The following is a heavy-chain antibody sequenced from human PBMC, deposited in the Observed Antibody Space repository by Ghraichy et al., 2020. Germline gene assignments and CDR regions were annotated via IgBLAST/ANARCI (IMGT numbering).Heavy chain of an antibody. CDR3: AISPYNGYSHRDYYFDN. CDR1: GFTFSSYA. CDR2: ISGSGGST. J-gene: IGHJ4*02. Sequence: GGSLRLSCSASGFTFSSYAMTWVRQALGKGLEWVSVISGSGGSTYYADSVKGRFTISRDTSKNTLYLQINSLRAKDTAVYYCAISPYNGYSHRDYYFDNWGQGTLVTVSS. D-gene: IGHD5-12*01. V-gene: IGHV3-23*01.